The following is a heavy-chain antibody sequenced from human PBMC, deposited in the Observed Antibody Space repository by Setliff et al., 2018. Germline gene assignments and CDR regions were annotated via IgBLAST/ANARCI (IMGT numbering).Heavy chain of an antibody. Sequence: LSLTCAVYGGSFSGYYWSWIRQPPGKGLEWIGEINHSGSTNYNPSLKSRVTMSVDTSKNQFSLKLSSVTAADTAVYYCARKGISALSGAFDMWGQGTMVTVSS. CDR1: GGSFSGYY. CDR2: INHSGST. J-gene: IGHJ3*02. CDR3: ARKGISALSGAFDM. V-gene: IGHV4-34*01. D-gene: IGHD1-26*01.